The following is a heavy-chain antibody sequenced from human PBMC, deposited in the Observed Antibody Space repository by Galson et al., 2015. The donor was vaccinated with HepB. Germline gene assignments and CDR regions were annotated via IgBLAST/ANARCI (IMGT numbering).Heavy chain of an antibody. CDR1: GYTLTELS. Sequence: SVKVSCKVSGYTLTELSMHWVRQAPGKGLEWMGGFDPEDGETIYAQKFQGRVTMTEDASTDTAYMELSSLRSEDTAVYYCATDTRMVRGVPTFAKPSKYYFDYWGQGTLVTVSS. V-gene: IGHV1-24*01. CDR2: FDPEDGET. D-gene: IGHD3-10*01. J-gene: IGHJ4*02. CDR3: ATDTRMVRGVPTFAKPSKYYFDY.